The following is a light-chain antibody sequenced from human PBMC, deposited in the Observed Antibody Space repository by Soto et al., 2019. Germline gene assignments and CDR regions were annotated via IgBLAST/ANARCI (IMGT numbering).Light chain of an antibody. CDR1: SSDVGRYNY. CDR3: GSFTSSSTYV. J-gene: IGLJ1*01. CDR2: DVS. V-gene: IGLV2-14*03. Sequence: QSALSQPASVSGSPGQSITISCTGTSSDVGRYNYVSWYQQHPGKAPKLTIYDVSSRPSGVSSRFSGSKSGNTASLTISGLQAEDEADYYCGSFTSSSTYVFGTGTRSPS.